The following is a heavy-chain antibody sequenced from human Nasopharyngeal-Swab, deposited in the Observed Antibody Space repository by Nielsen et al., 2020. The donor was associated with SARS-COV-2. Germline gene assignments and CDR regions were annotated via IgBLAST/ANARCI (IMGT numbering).Heavy chain of an antibody. D-gene: IGHD3-10*01. CDR3: AAAIWFGELLGSY. CDR1: GFTFSSYW. J-gene: IGHJ4*02. V-gene: IGHV3-20*04. CDR2: INWNGGST. Sequence: GGSLRLSCAASGFTFSSYWMSWVRQAPGKGLEWVSGINWNGGSTGYADSVKGRFTISRDNAKNSLYLQMNSLRAEDTAVYYCAAAIWFGELLGSYWGQGTLVTVSS.